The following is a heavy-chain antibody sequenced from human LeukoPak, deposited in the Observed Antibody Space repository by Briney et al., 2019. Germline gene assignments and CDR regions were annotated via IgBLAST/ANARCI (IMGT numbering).Heavy chain of an antibody. CDR3: AKDISSGYKGVCDY. Sequence: SVKVSCKASGGTFSSYAISWVRQAPGQGLEWMGRIIPILGIANYAQKFQGRVTITADKSTSTAYMELSSLRSEDTAVYYCAKDISSGYKGVCDYWGQGTLVTVSS. D-gene: IGHD3-22*01. CDR1: GGTFSSYA. CDR2: IIPILGIA. J-gene: IGHJ4*02. V-gene: IGHV1-69*04.